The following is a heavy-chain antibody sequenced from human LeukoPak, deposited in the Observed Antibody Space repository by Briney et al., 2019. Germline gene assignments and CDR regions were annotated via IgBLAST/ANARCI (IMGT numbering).Heavy chain of an antibody. J-gene: IGHJ4*02. CDR3: ARGDHVLLWFGELDY. V-gene: IGHV3-48*03. Sequence: QSGGSLRLSCAASGFTFSSYEMNWVRQAPGKGLEWVSYISSSGSTIYYADSVKGRFTISRDNAKNSLYLQMSSLRAEDTAVYYCARGDHVLLWFGELDYSGQGTLVTVSS. CDR1: GFTFSSYE. CDR2: ISSSGSTI. D-gene: IGHD3-10*01.